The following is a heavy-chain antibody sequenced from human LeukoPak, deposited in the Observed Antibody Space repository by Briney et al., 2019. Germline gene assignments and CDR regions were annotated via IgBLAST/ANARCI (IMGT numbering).Heavy chain of an antibody. CDR1: GFSFSVYS. D-gene: IGHD6-13*01. V-gene: IGHV3-48*01. Sequence: GGSLRLSCAASGFSFSVYSMTWVRQAPGTGLEWLSYISGSSSPIYYADSVKGRFTISRDNAKNSLYLQMNSLRVEDTAVYYCARDTYSRLDYWGQGTLVTVSS. CDR2: ISGSSSPI. CDR3: ARDTYSRLDY. J-gene: IGHJ4*02.